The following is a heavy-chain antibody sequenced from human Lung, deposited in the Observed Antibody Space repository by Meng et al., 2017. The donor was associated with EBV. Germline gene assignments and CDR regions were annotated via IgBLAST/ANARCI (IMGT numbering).Heavy chain of an antibody. D-gene: IGHD5/OR15-5a*01. V-gene: IGHV3-30*18. CDR2: ISYDGSNK. J-gene: IGHJ4*02. Sequence: LQLVESGRGGVHPGRSLRLSCAASGFTFSSYGMHWFRLAPGKGLEWVAVISYDGSNKSYAGSVKGRFTISRDNSKNTLYLQMNSLRAEDTAVYYCENDPVVLGWGQGTLVTVSS. CDR1: GFTFSSYG. CDR3: ENDPVVLG.